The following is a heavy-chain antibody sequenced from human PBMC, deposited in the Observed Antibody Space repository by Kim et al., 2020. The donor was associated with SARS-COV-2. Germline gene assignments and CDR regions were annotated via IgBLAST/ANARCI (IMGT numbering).Heavy chain of an antibody. CDR2: ITSDEDTT. Sequence: GGSLRLSCSVSGFTFSSYAMHWVRQTPGKGLEYVSTITSDEDTTYYTDSVKGRFTISRDNSKNTLYLQMSSLRAEDTSVYYCVKARAGNYFSGGFDYWG. D-gene: IGHD3-10*01. J-gene: IGHJ4*01. V-gene: IGHV3-64D*08. CDR1: GFTFSSYA. CDR3: VKARAGNYFSGGFDY.